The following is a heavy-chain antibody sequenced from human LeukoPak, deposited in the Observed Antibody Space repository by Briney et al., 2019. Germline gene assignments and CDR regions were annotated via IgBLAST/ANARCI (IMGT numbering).Heavy chain of an antibody. CDR2: VNHSGST. Sequence: SETLSLTCAVYGGSFSGYYWSWIRQPPGKGLEWIGEVNHSGSTNYNPSLKSRVTISVDMSKNQFSLKLSSVTAADTAVYYCARASWGDCSSTSCSPDYWGQGTLITVSS. CDR3: ARASWGDCSSTSCSPDY. J-gene: IGHJ4*02. D-gene: IGHD2-2*01. V-gene: IGHV4-34*01. CDR1: GGSFSGYY.